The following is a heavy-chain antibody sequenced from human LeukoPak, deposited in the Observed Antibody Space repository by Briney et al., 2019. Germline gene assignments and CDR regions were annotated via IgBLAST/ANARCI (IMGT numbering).Heavy chain of an antibody. V-gene: IGHV4-59*01. D-gene: IGHD3-10*01. J-gene: IGHJ5*02. Sequence: SETLSLTCTVSGGSISSYYWSWIRQPPGKGLEWIGYIYYSGTTNYNPSLKSRVTISVDTSKNQFSLNLSSVTAADTAVYYCARVRVLLWFGELSAWFNPWGQGTLVTVSS. CDR2: IYYSGTT. CDR1: GGSISSYY. CDR3: ARVRVLLWFGELSAWFNP.